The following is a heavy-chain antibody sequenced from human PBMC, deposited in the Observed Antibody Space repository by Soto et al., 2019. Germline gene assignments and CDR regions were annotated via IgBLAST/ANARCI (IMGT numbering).Heavy chain of an antibody. V-gene: IGHV3-48*01. CDR1: GFTFRNYQ. CDR2: ITSSSSTI. J-gene: IGHJ4*02. CDR3: ARGGYYDSSGSYWY. Sequence: GGSLRLSCEASGFTFRNYQMNWVRQAPGKWLEWVSYITSSSSTIYYADSVKGRFTISRDNAKNSLYLQMDSLRAEDTAVYYCARGGYYDSSGSYWYWGQGTLVTVSS. D-gene: IGHD3-22*01.